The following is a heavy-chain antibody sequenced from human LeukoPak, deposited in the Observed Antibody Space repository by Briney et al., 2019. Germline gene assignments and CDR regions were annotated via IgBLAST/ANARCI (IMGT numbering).Heavy chain of an antibody. D-gene: IGHD5-18*01. V-gene: IGHV4-39*01. CDR2: IYYSGST. CDR3: ARGRYSGYSYGYVQYFDY. J-gene: IGHJ4*02. Sequence: SETLSLTCTVSGGSISSSSYYWGWIRQPPGKGLEWIGSIYYSGSTYYNPSLKSRVTISVDTSKNQFTLKLSSVTAADTAVYYCARGRYSGYSYGYVQYFDYWGQGTLVTVSS. CDR1: GGSISSSSYY.